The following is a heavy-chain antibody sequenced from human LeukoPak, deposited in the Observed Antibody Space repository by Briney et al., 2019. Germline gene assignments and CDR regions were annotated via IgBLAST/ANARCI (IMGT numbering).Heavy chain of an antibody. CDR3: ARVGSRITMVRGVAESRANWFDP. Sequence: KSSETLSLTCAVYGGSFSGYYWSWIRQPPGKGLEWIGEINHSGSTNYNPSLKSRVTISVDTSKNQFSLKLSSVTAADTAVYYCARVGSRITMVRGVAESRANWFDPWGQGTLVTVSS. D-gene: IGHD3-10*01. V-gene: IGHV4-34*01. CDR1: GGSFSGYY. CDR2: INHSGST. J-gene: IGHJ5*02.